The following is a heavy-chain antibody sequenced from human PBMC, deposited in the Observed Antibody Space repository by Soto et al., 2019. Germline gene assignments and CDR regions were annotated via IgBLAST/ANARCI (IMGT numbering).Heavy chain of an antibody. CDR1: GFTFTNFA. J-gene: IGHJ4*02. CDR3: AKGYCSSTSCSFDY. Sequence: GGSLRLSCAASGFTFTNFAMNWVRQAPGKGLEWVSVISGTGDTTYNADSVKGRFSISRDNSMNTAFLQMNSLRAEDTALYYCAKGYCSSTSCSFDYWGQGTLVTVSS. V-gene: IGHV3-23*01. D-gene: IGHD2-2*01. CDR2: ISGTGDTT.